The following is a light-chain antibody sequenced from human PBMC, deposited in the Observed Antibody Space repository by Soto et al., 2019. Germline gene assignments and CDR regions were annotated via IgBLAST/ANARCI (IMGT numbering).Light chain of an antibody. J-gene: IGLJ2*01. CDR1: SSDVGGYDY. CDR2: VVS. Sequence: QSALTQPASVSGSPGQSITISCTGTSSDVGGYDYVSWHQHHPGKAPKLMIYVVSNRPSGVSNRFSGSKSGNTASLTISGLQAEDEADYYCSSYTNTNTVLFGGGTKLTVL. CDR3: SSYTNTNTVL. V-gene: IGLV2-14*03.